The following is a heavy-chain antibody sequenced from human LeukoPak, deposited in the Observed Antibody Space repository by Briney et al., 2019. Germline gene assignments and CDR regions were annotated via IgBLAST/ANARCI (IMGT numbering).Heavy chain of an antibody. J-gene: IGHJ6*02. V-gene: IGHV4-59*01. CDR1: GGSISSYY. CDR3: ARDTHCSGGSCYPQNYYYYGMDV. D-gene: IGHD2-15*01. CDR2: IYYSGST. Sequence: SETLSLTCTVSGGSISSYYWSWIRQPPGKGLEWIGYIYYSGSTNYNPSLKSRVTISVDTSKNQFSLKLSSVTAADTAVYYCARDTHCSGGSCYPQNYYYYGMDVWGQGTTVTVSS.